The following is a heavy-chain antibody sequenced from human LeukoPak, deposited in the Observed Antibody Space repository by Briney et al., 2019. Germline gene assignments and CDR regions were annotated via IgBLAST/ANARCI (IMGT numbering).Heavy chain of an antibody. D-gene: IGHD6-13*01. Sequence: GGSLRLSCAASGFTFSSYWMSWVRQAPGKGLEWVANIKQDGSEKYYVDSVKGRFTISRDNAKNSLYLQMNSLRAEDTAVYYCGSIGSSWYEDSCGQGTLVTVSS. J-gene: IGHJ4*02. CDR2: IKQDGSEK. CDR1: GFTFSSYW. V-gene: IGHV3-7*01. CDR3: GSIGSSWYEDS.